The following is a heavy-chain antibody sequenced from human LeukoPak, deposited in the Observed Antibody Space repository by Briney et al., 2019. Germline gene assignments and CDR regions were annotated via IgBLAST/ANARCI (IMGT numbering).Heavy chain of an antibody. D-gene: IGHD3-22*01. CDR2: IYHTEIT. CDR3: ARVARSGYASGSGAFDV. V-gene: IGHV4-4*02. Sequence: PSETLSLTCDVSGGSITSSYWWSRVRQPPGKGLEWIGEIYHTEITNYNPSLKSRATILVDKSKNQFSLKLTSVAAADSAVYYCARVARSGYASGSGAFDVWGQGTMVTVSS. CDR1: GGSITSSYW. J-gene: IGHJ3*01.